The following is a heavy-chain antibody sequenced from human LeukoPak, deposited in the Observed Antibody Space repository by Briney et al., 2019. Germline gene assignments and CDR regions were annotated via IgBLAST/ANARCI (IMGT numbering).Heavy chain of an antibody. J-gene: IGHJ4*02. CDR2: IYYSEST. CDR3: ARQSDWDGSGSYYFGYFDY. V-gene: IGHV4-39*01. CDR1: GGSISSSSYY. Sequence: SETLSLTCTVSGGSISSSSYYWGWIRQPPGKGLEWIGTIYYSESTYYNSSLKSRVTISVDTSKNQFSLKLSSVTAADTAVYYCARQSDWDGSGSYYFGYFDYWGQGTLVTVSS. D-gene: IGHD3-10*01.